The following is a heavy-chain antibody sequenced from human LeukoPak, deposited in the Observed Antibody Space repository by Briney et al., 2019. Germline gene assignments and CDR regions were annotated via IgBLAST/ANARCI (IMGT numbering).Heavy chain of an antibody. CDR3: AKERSGYIPFDY. Sequence: GGSLRLSCAASGFTFSSYEMTWVRQTPGKGLEWVSEISGSGGTTYYADSVKGRFTISRDNSKNTLDLQMDSLRAEDTAVYYCAKERSGYIPFDYWGQGILVTVSS. CDR2: ISGSGGTT. D-gene: IGHD5-18*01. J-gene: IGHJ4*02. CDR1: GFTFSSYE. V-gene: IGHV3-23*01.